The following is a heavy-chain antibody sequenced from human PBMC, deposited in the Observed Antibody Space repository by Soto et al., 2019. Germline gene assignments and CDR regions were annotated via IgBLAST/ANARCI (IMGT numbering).Heavy chain of an antibody. Sequence: SETLSLTCTVSGGSISSYYWSWIRQSPGKGLDWIAYISYSGSTNYNPSLKSRVTISVDTSKNQFSLKLSSVTAADTAVYYCARIQGRRFLEWLSAYYFDYWGQGTPAPVSS. D-gene: IGHD3-3*01. CDR2: ISYSGST. J-gene: IGHJ4*02. V-gene: IGHV4-59*01. CDR3: ARIQGRRFLEWLSAYYFDY. CDR1: GGSISSYY.